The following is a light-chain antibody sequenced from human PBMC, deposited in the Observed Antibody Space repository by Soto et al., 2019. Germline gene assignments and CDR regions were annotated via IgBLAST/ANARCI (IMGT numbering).Light chain of an antibody. J-gene: IGLJ1*01. CDR3: SSFTGFSTV. CDR1: SSDIGASNF. V-gene: IGLV2-8*01. Sequence: QSVLTQPPSAPGSPGQSVTISCTGTSSDIGASNFVSWYQQHPGKAPKLVIYEVTKRPSGVPDRFSGSKFGNTASLTVSGLQTEDEADYYCSSFTGFSTVVGSGTKVTDL. CDR2: EVT.